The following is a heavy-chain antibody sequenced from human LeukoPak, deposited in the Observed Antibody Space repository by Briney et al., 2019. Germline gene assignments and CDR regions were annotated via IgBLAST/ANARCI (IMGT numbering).Heavy chain of an antibody. V-gene: IGHV4-34*01. J-gene: IGHJ4*02. CDR1: GGSFSGYY. Sequence: PSETLSLTCAVYGGSFSGYYWGWIRQPPGKGLEWIGEINHSGSTNYNPSLKSRVTISVDTSKNQFSLKLSSVTAADTAVYYCARAVTVAGSSDYWGQGTLVTVSS. CDR3: ARAVTVAGSSDY. CDR2: INHSGST. D-gene: IGHD6-19*01.